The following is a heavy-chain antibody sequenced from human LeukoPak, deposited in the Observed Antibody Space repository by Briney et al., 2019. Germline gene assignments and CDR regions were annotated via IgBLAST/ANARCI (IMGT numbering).Heavy chain of an antibody. CDR2: IRNSGSTI. V-gene: IGHV3-48*03. Sequence: GGSLRLSCAASGFTFNIYEMTWVRQAPGKGLEWVSCIRNSGSTIYYADSVKGRFTISRDIAKNSLYLQMNSLRAEDTAVYYCARVGDDYGGNNWYFDLWGRGTLVTVSS. CDR3: ARVGDDYGGNNWYFDL. J-gene: IGHJ2*01. D-gene: IGHD4-23*01. CDR1: GFTFNIYE.